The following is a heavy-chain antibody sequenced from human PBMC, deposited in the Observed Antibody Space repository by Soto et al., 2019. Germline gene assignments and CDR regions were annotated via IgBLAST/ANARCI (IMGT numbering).Heavy chain of an antibody. D-gene: IGHD4-17*01. CDR2: MNPNSGNT. Sequence: ASVKVSCKASGYTFTSYDINWVRQATGQGLEWMGWMNPNSGNTGYAQKFQGWVTMTRDTSISTAYMELSRLRSDDTAVYYCARGSYGDYVLQYFQHWGQGTLVTVSS. J-gene: IGHJ1*01. CDR1: GYTFTSYD. V-gene: IGHV1-8*01. CDR3: ARGSYGDYVLQYFQH.